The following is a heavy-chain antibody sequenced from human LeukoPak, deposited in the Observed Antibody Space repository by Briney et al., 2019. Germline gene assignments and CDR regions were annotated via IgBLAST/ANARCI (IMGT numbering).Heavy chain of an antibody. D-gene: IGHD6-19*01. CDR3: ARLIEEQWLVPFDY. J-gene: IGHJ4*02. Sequence: SETLSLTCTVSGGSISSSSYYWGWTRQPPGKGLEWIGSIYYSGSTYYNPSLKSRVTISVDTSKNQFSLKLSSVTAADTAVYYCARLIEEQWLVPFDYWGQGTLVTVSS. CDR1: GGSISSSSYY. V-gene: IGHV4-39*01. CDR2: IYYSGST.